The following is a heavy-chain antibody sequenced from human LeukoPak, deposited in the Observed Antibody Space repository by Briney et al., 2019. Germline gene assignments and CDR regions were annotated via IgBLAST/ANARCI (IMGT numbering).Heavy chain of an antibody. D-gene: IGHD2-15*01. CDR1: GGSFSGYY. CDR3: ARLPILVVVDY. CDR2: IYYGGLT. Sequence: PSETLSLTCAVYGGSFSGYYWGWIRQPPGKGLEWIGSIYYGGLTYYNPSLKSRVTLSADTSRNHFFLKVNSVTAADTSVYYCARLPILVVVDYWGQGILVTVSS. V-gene: IGHV4-39*02. J-gene: IGHJ4*02.